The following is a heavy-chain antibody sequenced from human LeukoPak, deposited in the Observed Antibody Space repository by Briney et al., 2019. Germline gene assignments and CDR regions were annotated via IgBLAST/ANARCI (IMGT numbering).Heavy chain of an antibody. J-gene: IGHJ4*02. D-gene: IGHD6-19*01. V-gene: IGHV3-21*01. Sequence: GGSLRLSCAASGFTFSSYSMNWVRQAPGKGLEWVSSISSSSSYIYYAGSVKGRFTISRDNAKNSLYLQMNSLRAEDTAVYYCARWDSSGWYDWLDYWGQGTLVTVSS. CDR3: ARWDSSGWYDWLDY. CDR2: ISSSSSYI. CDR1: GFTFSSYS.